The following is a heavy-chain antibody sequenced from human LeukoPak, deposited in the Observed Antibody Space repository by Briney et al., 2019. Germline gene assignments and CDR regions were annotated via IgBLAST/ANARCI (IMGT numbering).Heavy chain of an antibody. CDR2: ISGSGEDT. V-gene: IGHV3-23*01. Sequence: AGGSLRFSCLASGFAFSNYAMSWVRQAPGMGLEGVSTISGSGEDTYYADSVKGRFTISRDNSTGTLYLQMRSLRAEDRAIYFCAKFIRDYDFWSGSYRAQWFDPWGQGTLVTVSS. D-gene: IGHD3-3*01. CDR1: GFAFSNYA. CDR3: AKFIRDYDFWSGSYRAQWFDP. J-gene: IGHJ5*02.